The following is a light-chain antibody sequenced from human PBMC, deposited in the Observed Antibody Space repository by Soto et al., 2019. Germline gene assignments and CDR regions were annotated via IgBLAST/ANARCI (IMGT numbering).Light chain of an antibody. CDR1: SSDVGGYDY. V-gene: IGLV2-14*01. CDR2: DVT. J-gene: IGLJ1*01. Sequence: QSVLTQPASVSGSPGQSITISCTGTSSDVGGYDYVSWYQQHPGRAPKLMIYDVTYRPSGVSSRFSGSKSGNTASLTVSGLQAEDEADYYCSSYAGSNNVFGTGTKVTVL. CDR3: SSYAGSNNV.